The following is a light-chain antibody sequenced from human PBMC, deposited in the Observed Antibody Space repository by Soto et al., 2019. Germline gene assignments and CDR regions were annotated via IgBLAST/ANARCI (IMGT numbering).Light chain of an antibody. V-gene: IGKV1-39*01. Sequence: DIQMTQSPSSLSVSVGDRVTITCRASQSISSYLNWYQQKPGKVPKLLIYATSSLQSGVPSRFSGSGSGTDFTLTISSLQPEDFATYYCQQSYSTPRTFGQGTKVDTK. J-gene: IGKJ1*01. CDR2: ATS. CDR3: QQSYSTPRT. CDR1: QSISSY.